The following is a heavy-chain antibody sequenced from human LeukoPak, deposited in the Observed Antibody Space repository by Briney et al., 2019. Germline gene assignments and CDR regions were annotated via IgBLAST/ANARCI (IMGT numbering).Heavy chain of an antibody. D-gene: IGHD1-7*01. CDR1: GGTFSSYA. V-gene: IGHV1-69*05. J-gene: IGHJ4*02. CDR2: IIPIFGTA. Sequence: SVKVSCKASGGTFSSYAISWVRQAPGQGLEWMGGIIPIFGTANYTQKFQGRVTITTDESTSTAYMELGSLRSEDTAVYYCASPYNWNYDLPLDYWGQGTLVTVSS. CDR3: ASPYNWNYDLPLDY.